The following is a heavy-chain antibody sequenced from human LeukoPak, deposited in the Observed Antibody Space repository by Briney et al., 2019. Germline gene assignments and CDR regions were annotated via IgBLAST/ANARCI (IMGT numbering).Heavy chain of an antibody. Sequence: SETLSLTCTVSGGSISSYHWSWIRQPPGKGLEWIGHIYYSGSTNYNPSLKSRVTISIDTSKNQFSLKLSSVTAADMAVYYCARHLGLKGFDPWGQGTLVTVSS. CDR1: GGSISSYH. CDR3: ARHLGLKGFDP. D-gene: IGHD3/OR15-3a*01. V-gene: IGHV4-59*08. CDR2: IYYSGST. J-gene: IGHJ5*02.